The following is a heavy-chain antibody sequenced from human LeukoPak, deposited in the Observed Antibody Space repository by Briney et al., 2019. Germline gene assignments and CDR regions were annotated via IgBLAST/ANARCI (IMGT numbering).Heavy chain of an antibody. Sequence: ASVKVSCKASGYTFTSYGISLVRQAPGQGLECMGWISAYNGNTNYAQKLQGRVTMTTDTSTSTAYMELRSLRSDDTAVYCCAGHYDFWSGYYALAYWGQGTLVTVSS. CDR3: AGHYDFWSGYYALAY. V-gene: IGHV1-18*01. D-gene: IGHD3-3*01. CDR1: GYTFTSYG. J-gene: IGHJ4*02. CDR2: ISAYNGNT.